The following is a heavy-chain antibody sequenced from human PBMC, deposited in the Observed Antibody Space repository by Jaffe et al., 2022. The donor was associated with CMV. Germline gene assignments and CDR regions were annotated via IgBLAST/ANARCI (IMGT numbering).Heavy chain of an antibody. D-gene: IGHD3-3*01. J-gene: IGHJ6*04. CDR3: ARHGRIFGGTGPLDV. CDR2: FFYSGST. V-gene: IGHV4-59*08. Sequence: QVQLQESGPGLVKPSETLSLTCTVSGGSMSSYYWNWIRQPPGKGLEWIGNFFYSGSTSYNPSLKSRVTISVDTSKNQFSLKLSSVTAADTAVYYCARHGRIFGGTGPLDVWGKGTTVTVSS. CDR1: GGSMSSYY.